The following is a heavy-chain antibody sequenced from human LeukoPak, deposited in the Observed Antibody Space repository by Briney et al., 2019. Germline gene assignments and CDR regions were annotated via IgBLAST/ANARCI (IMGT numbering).Heavy chain of an antibody. CDR2: IYYSGST. CDR3: ARLQGSGSYSPYYFDY. V-gene: IGHV4-59*01. J-gene: IGHJ4*02. CDR1: GGSISSYY. Sequence: SETLSLACTVSGGSISSYYWSGIRQPPGKGLEWIGYIYYSGSTNYNPSLKSRVTISVDTSKNQFSLKLSSVTAADTAVYYCARLQGSGSYSPYYFDYWGQGTLVTVSS. D-gene: IGHD3-10*01.